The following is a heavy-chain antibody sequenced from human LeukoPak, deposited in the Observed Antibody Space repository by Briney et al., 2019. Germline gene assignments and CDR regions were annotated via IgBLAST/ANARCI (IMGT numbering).Heavy chain of an antibody. CDR2: ISGSGGST. CDR1: GFTFSRYW. V-gene: IGHV3-23*01. CDR3: AKVPYDILTGYYPFDY. Sequence: GGSLRLSCAGSGFTFSRYWMSWVRQAPGKGLEWVSAISGSGGSTYYADSVKGRFTISRDNSKNTLYLQMNSLRAEDTAVYYCAKVPYDILTGYYPFDYWGQGTLVTVSS. J-gene: IGHJ4*02. D-gene: IGHD3-9*01.